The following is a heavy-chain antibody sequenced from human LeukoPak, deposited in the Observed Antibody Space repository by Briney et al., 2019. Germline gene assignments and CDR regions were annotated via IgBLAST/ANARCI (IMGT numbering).Heavy chain of an antibody. D-gene: IGHD3-22*01. CDR1: GFTFSGSA. J-gene: IGHJ4*02. Sequence: PGGPLRLSCAASGFTFSGSAMHWVRQASGKGLEWVGRIRSKANSYATAYAASVKGRFTISRDDSKNTAYLQMNSLKTEDTAVYYCTSHDSSGYYYHQLYYFDYWGQGTLVTVSS. CDR2: IRSKANSYAT. V-gene: IGHV3-73*01. CDR3: TSHDSSGYYYHQLYYFDY.